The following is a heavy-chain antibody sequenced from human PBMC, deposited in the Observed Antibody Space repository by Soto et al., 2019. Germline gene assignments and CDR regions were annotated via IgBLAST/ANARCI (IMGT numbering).Heavy chain of an antibody. Sequence: GGSLRLSCAASGFTFSSYAMHWVRQAPGKGLEWVAVIWKDGSNKYYGDSVKGRFTISRDNSKNTLYLQMSSLRADDTAVYYCARDRITAIPNWFDPWGQGTLVTVSS. J-gene: IGHJ5*02. D-gene: IGHD2-21*02. CDR1: GFTFSSYA. CDR2: IWKDGSNK. V-gene: IGHV3-33*08. CDR3: ARDRITAIPNWFDP.